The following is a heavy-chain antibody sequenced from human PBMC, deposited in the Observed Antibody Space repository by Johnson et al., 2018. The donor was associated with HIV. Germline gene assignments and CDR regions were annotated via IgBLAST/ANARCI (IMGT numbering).Heavy chain of an antibody. CDR3: ARENMNWEGFDM. CDR1: GFSFSSHW. D-gene: IGHD7-27*01. J-gene: IGHJ3*02. V-gene: IGHV3-74*01. Sequence: MLLVESGGGLVQPGGSLRLSCAASGFSFSSHWMVWVRQAPGKGLVCVSRISRDGSSTTYADSVKGRFTISRDNAKNTLYLQMNSLRVEDMAVYYCARENMNWEGFDMWGQGTMVTVSS. CDR2: ISRDGSST.